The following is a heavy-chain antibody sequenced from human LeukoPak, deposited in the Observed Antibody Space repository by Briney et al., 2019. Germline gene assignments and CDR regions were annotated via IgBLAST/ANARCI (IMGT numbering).Heavy chain of an antibody. J-gene: IGHJ4*02. D-gene: IGHD3-22*01. CDR1: GGSISSGDYH. V-gene: IGHV4-30-4*01. CDR2: IYYSGST. Sequence: SQTLSLTCTVSGGSISSGDYHWSWIRQPPGKGLEWIGYIYYSGSTYYNPSLKSRVTISVDTSKNQFSLKLSSVTAADTAVYYCARRDYYDSSGYSIWGQGTLVTVSS. CDR3: ARRDYYDSSGYSI.